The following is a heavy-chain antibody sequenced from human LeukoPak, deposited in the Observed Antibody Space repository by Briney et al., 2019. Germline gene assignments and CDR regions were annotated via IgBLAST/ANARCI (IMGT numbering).Heavy chain of an antibody. CDR3: AKLYYDYVWGSYRYYFFDS. J-gene: IGHJ4*02. D-gene: IGHD3-16*02. CDR1: GLSFSSYA. CDR2: ISGNGGKT. V-gene: IGHV3-23*01. Sequence: GGSLRLSCEGSGLSFSSYAMSWVRQAPGKGLEWVSGISGNGGKTYYADSVKGRLTISRDNSENTLYLQMNSLRVDDTAAYYCAKLYYDYVWGSYRYYFFDSWGQGTLVTVSS.